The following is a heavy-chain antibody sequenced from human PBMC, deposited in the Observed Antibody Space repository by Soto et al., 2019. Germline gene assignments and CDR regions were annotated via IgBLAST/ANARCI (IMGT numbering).Heavy chain of an antibody. V-gene: IGHV4-59*01. J-gene: IGHJ4*02. CDR1: GGSISSYY. CDR3: ARGDGFGWFYYFDY. Sequence: SETLSLTCTVSGGSISSYYWSWIRQPPVKGLEWIGYIYYSGSTNYNPSLKSRVTISVDTSKNQFSLKLSSVTAADTAVYYCARGDGFGWFYYFDYWGQGTLVTVSS. CDR2: IYYSGST. D-gene: IGHD3-16*01.